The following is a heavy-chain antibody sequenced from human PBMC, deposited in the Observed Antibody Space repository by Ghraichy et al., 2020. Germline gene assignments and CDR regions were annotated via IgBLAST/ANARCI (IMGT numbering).Heavy chain of an antibody. CDR2: INHSGST. J-gene: IGHJ5*02. V-gene: IGHV4-34*01. Sequence: SETLSLTCAVYGGSFSGYYWSWIRQPPGKGLEWIGEINHSGSTNYNPSLKSRVTISVDTSKNQFSLKLSSVTAADTAVYYCARGQRDIVVVVAATRWFDPWGQGTLVTVSS. CDR3: ARGQRDIVVVVAATRWFDP. CDR1: GGSFSGYY. D-gene: IGHD2-15*01.